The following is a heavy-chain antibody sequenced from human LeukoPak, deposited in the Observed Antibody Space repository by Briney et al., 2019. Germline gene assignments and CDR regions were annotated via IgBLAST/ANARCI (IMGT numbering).Heavy chain of an antibody. CDR3: ARDSSGYGGKVY. V-gene: IGHV3-21*01. D-gene: IGHD3-22*01. CDR2: ISSSSSYI. Sequence: GGSLRLSCAASGFTFSSYSMNWVRQAPGKGLDWVSSISSSSSYIYYADSVKGRFTISRDNAKNSLYLQMNSLRAEDTAVYYCARDSSGYGGKVYWGQGTLVTVSS. CDR1: GFTFSSYS. J-gene: IGHJ4*02.